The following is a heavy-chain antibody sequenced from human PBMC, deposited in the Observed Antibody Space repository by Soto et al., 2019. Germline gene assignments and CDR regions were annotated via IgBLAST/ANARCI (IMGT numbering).Heavy chain of an antibody. Sequence: QVQLVESGGGVVQPGRSLRLSCAASGFTFSSYAMHWVRQAPGKGLEWVAVISYDGSNKYYADSVKGRFTISRDNSKNTLYLQMNSLRAEDTAVYYCARDARVVVVAATRRDGYNDRDSWGQGTLVTVSS. CDR3: ARDARVVVVAATRRDGYNDRDS. V-gene: IGHV3-30-3*01. CDR1: GFTFSSYA. J-gene: IGHJ5*01. CDR2: ISYDGSNK. D-gene: IGHD2-15*01.